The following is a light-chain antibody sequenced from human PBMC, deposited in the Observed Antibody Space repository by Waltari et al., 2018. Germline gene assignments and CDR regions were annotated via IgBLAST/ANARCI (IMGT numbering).Light chain of an antibody. CDR1: PSIGSS. CDR3: QQYNNWPPGT. J-gene: IGKJ1*01. V-gene: IGKV3D-15*01. CDR2: HAS. Sequence: ETVVTQSPGTLSVSPGERATLSCRTSPSIGSSLAWYQQKPGQSPRLLIYHASTRATGIPARFSGSGSETEFTLTSSSLQSEDSAVYYCQQYNNWPPGTFGQGTRVEV.